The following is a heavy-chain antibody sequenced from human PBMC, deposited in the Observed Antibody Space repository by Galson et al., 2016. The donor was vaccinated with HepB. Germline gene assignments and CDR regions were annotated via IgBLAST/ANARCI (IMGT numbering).Heavy chain of an antibody. CDR1: GYTFTGYF. J-gene: IGHJ4*02. D-gene: IGHD2/OR15-2a*01. V-gene: IGHV1-2*02. Sequence: SVKVSCKASGYTFTGYFIHWVRQAPGQGLEWMGWINPTSGDTNYAQIFQGRVTITWDTSISAVYMELSRLRSDDTAVYYCARAAAHEYDFDYWGQGTLVTVSP. CDR3: ARAAAHEYDFDY. CDR2: INPTSGDT.